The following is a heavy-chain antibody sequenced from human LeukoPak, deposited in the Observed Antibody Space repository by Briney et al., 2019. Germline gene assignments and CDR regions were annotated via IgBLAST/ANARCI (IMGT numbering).Heavy chain of an antibody. CDR3: AKESMVRGGIRYYYCMDP. V-gene: IGHV3-7*03. D-gene: IGHD3-10*01. J-gene: IGHJ6*04. CDR1: GFTFSSYW. CDR2: IKQDGSEK. Sequence: PGGSLRLSCAASGFTFSSYWMSWVRQAQGKGLEWVANIKQDGSEKYYVDSVKGRFTIARDNAKNSMYLQMNSLKADDTAVYYCAKESMVRGGIRYYYCMDPWGKGTTVTVSS.